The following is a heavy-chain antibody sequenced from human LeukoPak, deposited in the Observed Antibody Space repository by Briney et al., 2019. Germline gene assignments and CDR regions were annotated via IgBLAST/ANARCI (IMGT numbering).Heavy chain of an antibody. J-gene: IGHJ5*02. CDR3: VPLSGERADNWFDP. CDR2: IYYSGST. CDR1: GGSISSRSYY. Sequence: SETLSLTCTVSGGSISSRSYYWGWIRQPPGKGLEWIGSIYYSGSTYYKSSLKSRVTISVDTSKNQFSLKLSSVTAADTAVYYCVPLSGERADNWFDPWGQGTLVTVSS. V-gene: IGHV4-39*01. D-gene: IGHD4-17*01.